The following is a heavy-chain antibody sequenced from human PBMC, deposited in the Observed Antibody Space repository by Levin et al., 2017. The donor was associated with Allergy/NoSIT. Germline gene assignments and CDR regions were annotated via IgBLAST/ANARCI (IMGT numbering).Heavy chain of an antibody. CDR2: LNPNSGGT. Sequence: ASVKVSCKTSGYTFTDSYIHWVRQAPGQGLEWMGWLNPNSGGTNYAQKFQGRVTMTRDTSITTAYMELSRLTSDDTAVYFCAREDTSDWFKYYFDYWGQGTLVTVSS. CDR1: GYTFTDSY. D-gene: IGHD6-19*01. V-gene: IGHV1-2*02. J-gene: IGHJ4*02. CDR3: AREDTSDWFKYYFDY.